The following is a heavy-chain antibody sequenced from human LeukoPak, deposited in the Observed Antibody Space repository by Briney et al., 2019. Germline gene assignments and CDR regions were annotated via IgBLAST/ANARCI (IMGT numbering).Heavy chain of an antibody. CDR3: ARAPGYCSGGSCLDY. V-gene: IGHV1-69*05. Sequence: SVKVSRXASGGTFSSYAISWVRQAPGQGLEWMGRIIPIFGTANYAQKFQGRVTITTDESTSTAYMELSSVRSEDTAVYYCARAPGYCSGGSCLDYWGQGTLVTVSS. CDR1: GGTFSSYA. D-gene: IGHD2-15*01. J-gene: IGHJ4*02. CDR2: IIPIFGTA.